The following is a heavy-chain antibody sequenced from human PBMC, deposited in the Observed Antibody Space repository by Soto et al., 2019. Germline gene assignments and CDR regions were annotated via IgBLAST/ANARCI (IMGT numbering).Heavy chain of an antibody. J-gene: IGHJ4*02. D-gene: IGHD3-3*01. CDR2: ISDNGGST. Sequence: LRLSCAASGFTFNNYDMSWVRQAPGRGLEWVSRISDNGGSTHYADSVKGRFTISRDNSKNTLYLQMNSLRVEDTAVYYCAKVSYDFWSGYSGDLFDYWGQGTLVTVSS. V-gene: IGHV3-23*01. CDR1: GFTFNNYD. CDR3: AKVSYDFWSGYSGDLFDY.